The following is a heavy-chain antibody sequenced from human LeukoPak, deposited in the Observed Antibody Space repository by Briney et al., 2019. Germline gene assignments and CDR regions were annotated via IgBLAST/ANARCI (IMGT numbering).Heavy chain of an antibody. CDR2: ISGSGGST. CDR3: AGYNCSRTTCYTGGFDY. D-gene: IGHD2-2*02. V-gene: IGHV3-23*01. Sequence: GGSLRLSCAASKFTFSSYGMTWVRQAPGKGLEWVSAISGSGGSTYYADSVEGRFTISRDNAKNTLYLQMNSLRAEDTAVYYCAGYNCSRTTCYTGGFDYWGQGTLVTVSS. CDR1: KFTFSSYG. J-gene: IGHJ4*02.